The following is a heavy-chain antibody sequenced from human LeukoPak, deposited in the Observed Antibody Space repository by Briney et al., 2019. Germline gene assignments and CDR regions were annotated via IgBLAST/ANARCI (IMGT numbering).Heavy chain of an antibody. CDR3: ARCYAGGFYDILTD. J-gene: IGHJ4*02. CDR2: MNPNSSNT. D-gene: IGHD3-9*01. Sequence: ASVKVSCKASGYTFTSYDINWVRQATGQGPEWMGWMNPNSSNTGYAQKFQGRVTMTRNTSISTAYMELSSLRSEDTAVYYCARCYAGGFYDILTDWGQGTLVTVSS. V-gene: IGHV1-8*01. CDR1: GYTFTSYD.